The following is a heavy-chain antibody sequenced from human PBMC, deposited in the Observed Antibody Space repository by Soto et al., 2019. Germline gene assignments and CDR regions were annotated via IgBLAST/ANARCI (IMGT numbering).Heavy chain of an antibody. V-gene: IGHV2-5*02. CDR2: IYWDDDK. J-gene: IGHJ5*02. D-gene: IGHD2-15*01. Sequence: SGPPLVNPTQTLTLTCTFSGFSLSTSGVGVGWIRQPPGKALEWLALIYWDDDKRYSPSLKSRLTITKDTSKNQVVLTMTNMDPVDTATYYCAHTIPSRLYSSWFDPWGQGTQVTVSS. CDR3: AHTIPSRLYSSWFDP. CDR1: GFSLSTSGVG.